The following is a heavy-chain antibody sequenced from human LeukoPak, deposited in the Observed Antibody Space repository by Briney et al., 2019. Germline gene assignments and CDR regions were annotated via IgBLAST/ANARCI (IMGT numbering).Heavy chain of an antibody. D-gene: IGHD2-15*01. J-gene: IGHJ4*02. CDR2: IIPILNVP. CDR1: GGTFNDYS. CDR3: ARDRPRARYFDY. Sequence: ASVKVSCKASGGTFNDYSISWVRQAPGQGLEWMGRIIPILNVPNYAQKFEGRVTITADKSTNTAYMELSSLKSEDTAVYFCARDRPRARYFDYWGQGTLVAVSS. V-gene: IGHV1-69*04.